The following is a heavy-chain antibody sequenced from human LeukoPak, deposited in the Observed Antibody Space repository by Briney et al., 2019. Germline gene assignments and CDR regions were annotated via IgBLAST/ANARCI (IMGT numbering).Heavy chain of an antibody. CDR2: ISSSGT. CDR3: VKGMTSMGDY. J-gene: IGHJ4*02. Sequence: PGGSLRLSCAASGFTFSSYAMSWVRQPPGKGLEWVSSISSSGTFYADSVKGRFIISRDDSKNMLYLQMNSLRAEDTAVYYCVKGMTSMGDYWGQGTLVTVSS. V-gene: IGHV3-23*01. D-gene: IGHD2-8*01. CDR1: GFTFSSYA.